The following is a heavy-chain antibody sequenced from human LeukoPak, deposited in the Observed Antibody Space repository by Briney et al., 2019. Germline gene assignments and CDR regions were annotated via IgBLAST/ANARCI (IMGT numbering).Heavy chain of an antibody. CDR3: ARHILPTYYDILTPDAFDI. D-gene: IGHD3-9*01. CDR1: GYSFTSYW. Sequence: TGESLKISCKGSGYSFTSYWIGWVRQMPGKGLEWMGIIYPGDSDTRYSPSFQGQVTISADKSISTAYLQWSSLKASDTAMYYCARHILPTYYDILTPDAFDIWGQGTMVTVSS. J-gene: IGHJ3*02. V-gene: IGHV5-51*01. CDR2: IYPGDSDT.